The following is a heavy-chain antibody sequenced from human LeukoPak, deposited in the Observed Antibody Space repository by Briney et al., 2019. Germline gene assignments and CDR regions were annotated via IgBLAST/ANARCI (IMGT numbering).Heavy chain of an antibody. Sequence: GGSLRLSCAASGFTFSSHAMSWVRQAPGKGLEWVSAISGSGGSTYYANSVKGRFTISRDNSKNTLYLQMNSLRAEDTAVYYCAKAYCSSTSCYADYWGQGTLVTVSS. V-gene: IGHV3-23*01. D-gene: IGHD2-2*01. CDR2: ISGSGGST. CDR3: AKAYCSSTSCYADY. J-gene: IGHJ4*02. CDR1: GFTFSSHA.